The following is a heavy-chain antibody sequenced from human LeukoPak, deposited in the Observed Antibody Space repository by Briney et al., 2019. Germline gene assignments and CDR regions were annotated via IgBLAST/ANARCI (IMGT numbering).Heavy chain of an antibody. J-gene: IGHJ4*02. Sequence: SETLSLTCTVSGGSISSGGYYWSWIRQHPGKGLEWIGYIYYSGSTYYNPSLKSRVTISVDTSKNQFSLKLSSVTAADTAVYYCARISYYYDSSSYHYYFDYWGQGTLVTVSS. CDR1: GGSISSGGYY. D-gene: IGHD3-22*01. V-gene: IGHV4-31*03. CDR2: IYYSGST. CDR3: ARISYYYDSSSYHYYFDY.